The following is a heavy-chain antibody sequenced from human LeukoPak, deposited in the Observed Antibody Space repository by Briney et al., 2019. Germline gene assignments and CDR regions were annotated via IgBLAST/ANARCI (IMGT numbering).Heavy chain of an antibody. CDR2: ISAYNGNT. D-gene: IGHD2-21*02. CDR3: ARVVAYCGGDCYSEFDY. CDR1: GYTFTSYG. V-gene: IGHV1-18*01. Sequence: GASVKVSCKASGYTFTSYGISWVRQAPGQGLEWMGWISAYNGNTNYAQKLQGRVTMTTDTSTSTAYMELRSLRPDDTAVYYCARVVAYCGGDCYSEFDYWGQGTLVTVSS. J-gene: IGHJ4*02.